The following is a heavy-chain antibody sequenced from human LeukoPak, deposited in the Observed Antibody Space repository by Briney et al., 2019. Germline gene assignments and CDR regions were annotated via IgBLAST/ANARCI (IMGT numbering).Heavy chain of an antibody. CDR3: TGKGIAGGAYYYYMDV. D-gene: IGHD6-13*01. J-gene: IGHJ6*03. CDR1: GFTFGDYA. V-gene: IGHV3-49*03. Sequence: GGSLRLSCTASGFTFGDYAMSWFRQAPGKGLEWVGFIRSKAYGGTTEYAASVKGRFTISRDDSKSIAYLQMNSLKTEDTAVYYCTGKGIAGGAYYYYMDVWGKGTTVTVSS. CDR2: IRSKAYGGTT.